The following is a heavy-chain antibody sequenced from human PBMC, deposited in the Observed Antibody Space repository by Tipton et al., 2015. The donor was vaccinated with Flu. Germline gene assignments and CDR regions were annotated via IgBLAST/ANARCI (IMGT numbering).Heavy chain of an antibody. Sequence: QSGPEVKKPGASVKVSCKASGYTFTSYAMHWVRQAPGQRLEWMGWIDAGNGNTKYSQKFQGRVTITRDTSASTAYMELSSLRSEDTAVYYCAREEKRGGYSRWGQGTLVTVSS. V-gene: IGHV1-3*01. D-gene: IGHD6-13*01. CDR2: IDAGNGNT. CDR3: AREEKRGGYSR. CDR1: GYTFTSYA. J-gene: IGHJ4*02.